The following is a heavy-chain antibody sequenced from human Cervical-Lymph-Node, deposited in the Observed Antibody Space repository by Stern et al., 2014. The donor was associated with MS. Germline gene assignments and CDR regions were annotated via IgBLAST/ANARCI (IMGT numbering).Heavy chain of an antibody. J-gene: IGHJ4*02. CDR3: ARAGSWYAFDY. CDR2: INPSGGST. D-gene: IGHD6-13*01. V-gene: IGHV1-46*01. CDR1: GYTFTSYY. Sequence: VQLVQSGAEVKKPGASVKVSCKASGYTFTSYYMHWVRQAPGQGLEWMGIINPSGGSTSYSQKFQGRVTMTRDTSTSTVYMELSSLRSEDTAVYYCARAGSWYAFDYWGQGTLVTVSS.